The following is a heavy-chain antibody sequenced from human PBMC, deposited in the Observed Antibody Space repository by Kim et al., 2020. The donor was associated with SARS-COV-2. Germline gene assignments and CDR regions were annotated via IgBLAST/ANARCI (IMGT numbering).Heavy chain of an antibody. CDR2: IYYRGTT. D-gene: IGHD3-10*01. J-gene: IGHJ4*02. CDR3: ARDVAPWFGESHVDY. CDR1: GASVSSGSYY. Sequence: SETLSLTCTVSGASVSSGSYYWAWIRQSPGKGLEWIGDIYYRGTTNYNPSLSSRVTMSIDLSNNHFSLMLTSVTAADTALYYCARDVAPWFGESHVDYWGLGTLDTVSS. V-gene: IGHV4-61*03.